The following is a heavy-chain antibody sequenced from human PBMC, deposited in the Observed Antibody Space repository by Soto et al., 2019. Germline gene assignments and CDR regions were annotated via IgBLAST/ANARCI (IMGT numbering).Heavy chain of an antibody. V-gene: IGHV3-30*03. CDR1: GFTFSSYG. J-gene: IGHJ4*02. CDR2: ISYDGSNK. CDR3: AMPSLGELSLAFDY. Sequence: GGSLRLSCAASGFTFSSYGMHWVRQAPGKGLEWVAVISYDGSNKYYADSVKGRFTISRDNSKNTLYLQMNSLRAEDTAVYYCAMPSLGELSLAFDYWGQGTLVTVSS. D-gene: IGHD3-16*02.